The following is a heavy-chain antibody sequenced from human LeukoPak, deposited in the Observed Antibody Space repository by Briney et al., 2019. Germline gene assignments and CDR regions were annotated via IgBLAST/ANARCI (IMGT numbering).Heavy chain of an antibody. CDR1: GYTFTSYG. J-gene: IGHJ4*02. CDR3: ATGPLDRRPYYFYY. D-gene: IGHD1-14*01. V-gene: IGHV1-18*01. Sequence: ASVKVSCKASGYTFTSYGISWVRQAPGQGLEWMGWISAYNGNTNYAQNLQGRFTMTTDTSTSTAYMELRSLRSDDTAVFYCATGPLDRRPYYFYYWGQGTLVTVSS. CDR2: ISAYNGNT.